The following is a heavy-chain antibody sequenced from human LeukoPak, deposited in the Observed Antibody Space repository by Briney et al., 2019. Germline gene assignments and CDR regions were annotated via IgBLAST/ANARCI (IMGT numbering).Heavy chain of an antibody. J-gene: IGHJ4*02. CDR2: ISGSGGST. V-gene: IGHV3-23*01. Sequence: GGSLRLSCAASGFTFSSYAMSWVRQAPGKGLEWVSAISGSGGSTYYADSVKGRFTISRDNSKNTLYLQMNSLRAEDMAVYYCAKDQGRIQLWIFDYWGQGTLVTVSS. CDR1: GFTFSSYA. D-gene: IGHD5-18*01. CDR3: AKDQGRIQLWIFDY.